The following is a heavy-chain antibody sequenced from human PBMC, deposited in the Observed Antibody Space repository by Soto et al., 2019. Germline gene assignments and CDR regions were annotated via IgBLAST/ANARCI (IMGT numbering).Heavy chain of an antibody. CDR1: GGSISSYY. CDR3: GRDIGCSGGSCYPNNPSNWFDP. Sequence: PSETLSLTCTVSGGSISSYYWSWIRQPPGKGLEWIGYIYYSGSTNYNPSLKSRVTISVDTSKNQFSLKLSSVTAADTAVYYCGRDIGCSGGSCYPNNPSNWFDPWGQGTLVTVSS. D-gene: IGHD2-15*01. CDR2: IYYSGST. V-gene: IGHV4-59*01. J-gene: IGHJ5*02.